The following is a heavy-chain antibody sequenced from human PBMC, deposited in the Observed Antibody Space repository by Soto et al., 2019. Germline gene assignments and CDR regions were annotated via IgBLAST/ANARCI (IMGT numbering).Heavy chain of an antibody. Sequence: GGSLRLSCAASGFTFSSYAMSWVRQTPGKGLEWVSSISDSGGTTYYADSVKGRLTISRDNSKNTLYLQMNSLRAEDTAVYYCAKGGRSFTRYFDYWGQGTLVTVSS. CDR1: GFTFSSYA. CDR3: AKGGRSFTRYFDY. J-gene: IGHJ4*02. V-gene: IGHV3-23*01. CDR2: ISDSGGTT.